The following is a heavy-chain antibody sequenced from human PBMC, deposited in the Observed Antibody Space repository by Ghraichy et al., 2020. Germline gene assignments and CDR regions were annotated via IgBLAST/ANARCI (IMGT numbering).Heavy chain of an antibody. CDR3: AKDRGEWLFDY. CDR1: GFSVRSYG. D-gene: IGHD3-3*01. J-gene: IGHJ4*02. CDR2: MRYDGNDK. V-gene: IGHV3-30*02. Sequence: GGSLRLSCAASGFSVRSYGMHWVRQAPGKGPEWVAFMRYDGNDKYYADSVKGRFTISRDSSRNTLFLQMNSLRVDDTSIYYCAKDRGEWLFDYWGQGTLVTVSS.